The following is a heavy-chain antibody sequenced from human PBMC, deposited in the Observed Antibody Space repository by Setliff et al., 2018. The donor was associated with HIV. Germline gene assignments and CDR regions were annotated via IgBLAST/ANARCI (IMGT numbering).Heavy chain of an antibody. CDR1: GGSISSSRYF. CDR2: LSYTGST. V-gene: IGHV4-39*01. J-gene: IGHJ4*02. Sequence: LSLTCSVSGGSISSSRYFWGWIRQPPGKGLEWIGSLSYTGSTYYNPSLKSRVTISADTSKNQFSLKLNSVTAADTAVYYCASSPIAAPTYYFDYWGQGTLVTVSS. D-gene: IGHD6-6*01. CDR3: ASSPIAAPTYYFDY.